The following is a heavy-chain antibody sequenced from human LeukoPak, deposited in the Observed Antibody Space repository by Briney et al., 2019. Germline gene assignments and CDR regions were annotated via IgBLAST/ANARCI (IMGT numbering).Heavy chain of an antibody. V-gene: IGHV4-61*02. CDR1: GGSISSGSYY. Sequence: IPSQTLSLTCTVSGGSISSGSYYWSWIRQPAGEGLEWIGRIYTSGTTNYNPSLKSRGTILVDKSKNQFSLKLPSVTAADTAIYYCARGGDAAPFDYWGQGTLVTVSS. J-gene: IGHJ4*02. CDR2: IYTSGTT. D-gene: IGHD5-12*01. CDR3: ARGGDAAPFDY.